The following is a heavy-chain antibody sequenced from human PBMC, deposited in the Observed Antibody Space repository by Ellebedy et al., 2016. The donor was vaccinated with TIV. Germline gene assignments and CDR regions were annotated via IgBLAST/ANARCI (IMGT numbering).Heavy chain of an antibody. J-gene: IGHJ5*02. CDR3: VRDSAGNGFDL. Sequence: GESLKISCAASGFTFSSYTMHWVRQAPGKGLEWVSVFYSGGSTYYADSVKGRLIISRDNTKNTLYLQMNSLRAEDTAMYYCVRDSAGNGFDLWGQGTLVIVSS. D-gene: IGHD6-19*01. CDR2: FYSGGST. CDR1: GFTFSSYT. V-gene: IGHV3-66*01.